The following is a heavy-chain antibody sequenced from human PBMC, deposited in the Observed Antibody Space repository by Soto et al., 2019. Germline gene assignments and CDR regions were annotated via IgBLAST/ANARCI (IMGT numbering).Heavy chain of an antibody. V-gene: IGHV4-59*08. J-gene: IGHJ5*02. Sequence: SETLSLTCTVSGGSISSYYWSWIRQPPGKGLEWIGYIYYSGSTNYNPSLKSRVTISVDTSKNQFSLKLSSVTAADTAVYYCARHVEYSSSWYGDWFDPWGQGTLVTVSS. CDR3: ARHVEYSSSWYGDWFDP. CDR2: IYYSGST. CDR1: GGSISSYY. D-gene: IGHD6-13*01.